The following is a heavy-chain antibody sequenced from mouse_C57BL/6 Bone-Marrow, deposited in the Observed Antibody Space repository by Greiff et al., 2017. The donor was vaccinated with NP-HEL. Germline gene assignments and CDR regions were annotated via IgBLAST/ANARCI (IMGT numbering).Heavy chain of an antibody. V-gene: IGHV1-54*01. D-gene: IGHD1-1*02. J-gene: IGHJ4*01. CDR2: INPGSGGT. CDR3: EKDYGAMGC. CDR1: GYAFTNYL. Sequence: VQLQQSGAELVRPGTSVKVSCKASGYAFTNYLIEWVKQRPGQGLEWIGVINPGSGGTNYNEKFKGKATLTADKSSSTAYMQLSSLTSEDSAGYFCEKDYGAMGCWGQGTSVTGAS.